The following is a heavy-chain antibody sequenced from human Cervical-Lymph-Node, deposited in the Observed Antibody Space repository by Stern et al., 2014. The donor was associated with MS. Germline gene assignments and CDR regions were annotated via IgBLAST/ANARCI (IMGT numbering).Heavy chain of an antibody. CDR3: ARGIIEHSLDFYYYGVDV. Sequence: QVQLVESGGGLAKPGWSLRVSCAASGFTFSDYSVSWIRQAPGQGLEWLSYISRGGSTIKYADSVKGRLTISRDNAKKSLYQQMNSLRAEDAAVYYCARGIIEHSLDFYYYGVDVWGQGTTVTVSS. D-gene: IGHD3/OR15-3a*01. CDR1: GFTFSDYS. V-gene: IGHV3-11*01. J-gene: IGHJ6*02. CDR2: ISRGGSTI.